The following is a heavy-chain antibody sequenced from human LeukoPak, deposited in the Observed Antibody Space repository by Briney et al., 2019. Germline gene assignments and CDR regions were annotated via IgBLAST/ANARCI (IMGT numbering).Heavy chain of an antibody. Sequence: SETLSLTCTVSGGSISGTTYYWGWIRRPPGKGLEWIGSIYYSGSTYYNPSLKSRVTVSVDTSKNQFSLILSSVTAADTAVYYCVRGSTLRHYQYWGQGTLVTVSS. CDR3: VRGSTLRHYQY. D-gene: IGHD3-16*01. J-gene: IGHJ4*02. V-gene: IGHV4-39*01. CDR2: IYYSGST. CDR1: GGSISGTTYY.